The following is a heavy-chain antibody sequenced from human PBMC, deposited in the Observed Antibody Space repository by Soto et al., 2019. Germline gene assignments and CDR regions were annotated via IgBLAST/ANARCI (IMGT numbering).Heavy chain of an antibody. CDR3: ARGRWGPET. Sequence: QVQLQESAPGLVKTSETLSLTCTVSGGSISNYYWSWIRQPPGKGLEWIGYIYYSGSTNHNPSLRCRVTISVHTSKAQVSLKLSSVTAADTAVYYCARGRWGPETWGQGTLVTVSS. J-gene: IGHJ5*02. CDR2: IYYSGST. D-gene: IGHD7-27*01. CDR1: GGSISNYY. V-gene: IGHV4-59*01.